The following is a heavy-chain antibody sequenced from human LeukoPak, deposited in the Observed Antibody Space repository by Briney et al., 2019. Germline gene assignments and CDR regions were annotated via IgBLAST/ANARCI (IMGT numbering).Heavy chain of an antibody. V-gene: IGHV3-53*01. CDR2: LYPGGST. D-gene: IGHD2-2*01. J-gene: IGHJ4*02. CDR3: ARVSVVANSADYLDY. CDR1: GFTVSRNY. Sequence: PGGSLRLSCAVSGFTVSRNYMTWVRQAPGKGPEWLSVLYPGGSTYYLDSVKGRFTISRDNSKNTLYLQMNSLRVEDTAVYYCARVSVVANSADYLDYWGQGTLVTVSS.